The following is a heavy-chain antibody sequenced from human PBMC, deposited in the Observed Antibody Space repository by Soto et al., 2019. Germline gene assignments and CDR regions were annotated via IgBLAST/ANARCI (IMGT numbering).Heavy chain of an antibody. J-gene: IGHJ6*02. Sequence: QIPLKESGPTLVKPTQTLTLTCTFSGFSLSPRGVGVGWIRKPPGKAREWLALIYWDDDKRYSPSLKSRLTITKDTSKNQVVLTMTNMDPVDTATYYCAHRRARSPKYGMDVWGQGTTVTVSS. CDR2: IYWDDDK. CDR3: AHRRARSPKYGMDV. CDR1: GFSLSPRGVG. V-gene: IGHV2-5*02. D-gene: IGHD3-3*01.